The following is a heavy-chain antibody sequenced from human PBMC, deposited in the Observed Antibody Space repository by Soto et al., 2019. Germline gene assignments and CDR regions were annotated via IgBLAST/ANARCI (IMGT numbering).Heavy chain of an antibody. CDR3: ARGWGYSSSLAY. CDR1: GGSISSYY. CDR2: IYYSGST. V-gene: IGHV4-59*01. Sequence: QVQLQESGPGLVKPSETLSLTCTVSGGSISSYYWSWIRQPPGKGLEWIGYIYYSGSTNYNPSLQSRXXIXVXXSKNQFSLKLSSVTAADTAVYYCARGWGYSSSLAYWGQGTLVTVSS. D-gene: IGHD6-13*01. J-gene: IGHJ4*02.